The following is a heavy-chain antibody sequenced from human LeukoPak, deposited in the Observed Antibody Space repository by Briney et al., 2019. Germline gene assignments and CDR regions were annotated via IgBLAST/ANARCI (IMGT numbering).Heavy chain of an antibody. Sequence: GESLKISCKGSGYSFTSYWIGWVRQVPGKGLEWMGIIYPGDSDTRYSPSFQGQVTISADKSISTAYLQWSSLKASDTAMYYCARHYRPRGSPNYYDSSGSTPLDYWGQGTLVTVSS. CDR3: ARHYRPRGSPNYYDSSGSTPLDY. V-gene: IGHV5-51*01. D-gene: IGHD3-22*01. CDR2: IYPGDSDT. CDR1: GYSFTSYW. J-gene: IGHJ4*02.